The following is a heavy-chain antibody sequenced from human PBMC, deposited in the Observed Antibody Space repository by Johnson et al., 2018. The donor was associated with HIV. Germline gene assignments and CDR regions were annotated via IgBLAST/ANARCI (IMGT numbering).Heavy chain of an antibody. CDR3: ARQTLRAFDI. J-gene: IGHJ3*02. CDR2: ISGRGGST. V-gene: IGHV3-23*04. CDR1: GFTFSSYA. Sequence: VQLVESGGGLVQPGGSLRLSCAASGFTFSSYAMSWVRQAPGKGREWVSAISGRGGSTYYADSVKGRFTISRENSKNTLYLQMNSLRAEDTALYYCARQTLRAFDIWGQGTMVTVSS.